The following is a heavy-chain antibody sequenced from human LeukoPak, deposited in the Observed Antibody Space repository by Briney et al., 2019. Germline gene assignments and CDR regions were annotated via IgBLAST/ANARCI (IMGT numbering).Heavy chain of an antibody. CDR1: GGSFSGYY. D-gene: IGHD3-9*01. CDR3: ARGLHYNILTGGMDV. CDR2: MSHTGAT. J-gene: IGHJ6*02. V-gene: IGHV4-34*01. Sequence: SETLSLTCAVFGGSFSGYYWSRIRQSPEKGLEWIGEMSHTGATNYNPSLKSRVTVSVDTSKKQFSLNLRSVTAADTAVYYCARGLHYNILTGGMDVWGQGTTVIVSS.